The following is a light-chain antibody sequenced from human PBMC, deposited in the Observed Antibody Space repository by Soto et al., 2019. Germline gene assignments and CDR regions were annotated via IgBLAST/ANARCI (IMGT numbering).Light chain of an antibody. CDR3: QQYRSWPRT. CDR2: GAS. CDR1: QSVSSN. V-gene: IGKV3-15*01. J-gene: IGKJ1*01. Sequence: EIVLTQSPAALSVSPVEWADLXFRASQSVSSNLAWYQQKPGQAPRPLIYGASTRATDMPGRFSGRGAGAEFTLTISSLQSEDFAVYYCQQYRSWPRTFGQGTKVDI.